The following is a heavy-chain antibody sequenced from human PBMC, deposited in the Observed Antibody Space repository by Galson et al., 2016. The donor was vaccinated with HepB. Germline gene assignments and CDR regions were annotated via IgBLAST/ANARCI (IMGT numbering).Heavy chain of an antibody. CDR1: GDSVSSSSAA. V-gene: IGHV6-1*01. D-gene: IGHD3-22*01. J-gene: IGHJ4*02. CDR2: TYYRSKWYN. Sequence: CAISGDSVSSSSAAWNWIRQSPSRGLEWLGRTYYRSKWYNDYALSVKSRISIDPDTSKNQFSLQLNSVNPEDTAVYYCAASYFDSSGYAEGFDYWGQGTLVTVSS. CDR3: AASYFDSSGYAEGFDY.